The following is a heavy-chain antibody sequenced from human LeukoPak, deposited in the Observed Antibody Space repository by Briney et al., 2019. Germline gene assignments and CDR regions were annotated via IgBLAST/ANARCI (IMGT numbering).Heavy chain of an antibody. J-gene: IGHJ4*02. CDR1: GFTVSSNY. V-gene: IGHV3-66*02. D-gene: IGHD6-19*01. Sequence: PGGSLRLSCAASGFTVSSNYMSWVRQAPGKGLEWVSVIYSGGSTYYADSVKGRFTISRDNSKNTLYLQMNSLRAEDTAVYYCASQTDSSGFYYWGQGTLVTVSS. CDR2: IYSGGST. CDR3: ASQTDSSGFYY.